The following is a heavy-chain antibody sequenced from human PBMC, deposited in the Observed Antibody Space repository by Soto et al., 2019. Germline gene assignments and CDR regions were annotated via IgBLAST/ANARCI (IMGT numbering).Heavy chain of an antibody. CDR2: INPNSGDT. CDR3: AVSKGEGGTRYPFDY. V-gene: IGHV1-2*06. Sequence: QVQLVQSGAEVKKPGASVKVSCKASGYTFTDHYLHWVRQAPGQGLEWMGRINPNSGDTSYAQQFLGRVTMTRATSITTAYVDLGRLRYDDTAVYYCAVSKGEGGTRYPFDYWGQGTLVTVSS. CDR1: GYTFTDHY. D-gene: IGHD1-26*01. J-gene: IGHJ4*02.